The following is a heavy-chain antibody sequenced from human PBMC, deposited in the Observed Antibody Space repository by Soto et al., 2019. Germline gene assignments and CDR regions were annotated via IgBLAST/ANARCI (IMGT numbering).Heavy chain of an antibody. CDR3: TTDLWRIAVVVGSTGYFNP. D-gene: IGHD2-21*01. V-gene: IGHV3-15*01. J-gene: IGHJ5*02. Sequence: GRSLRLSCAASGFTFSDAWMSWVRQAPGKGLDWVGRIKSKSDGGTTEYAAPVRGRFTISRDDSKNTLYLQMNSLKTEDTAVYYCTTDLWRIAVVVGSTGYFNPWGQGTPVTVSS. CDR2: IKSKSDGGTT. CDR1: GFTFSDAW.